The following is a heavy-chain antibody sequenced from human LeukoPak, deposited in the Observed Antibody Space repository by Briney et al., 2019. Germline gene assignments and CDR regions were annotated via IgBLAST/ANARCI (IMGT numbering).Heavy chain of an antibody. D-gene: IGHD3-22*01. Sequence: ASVKVSCKAFGYTFTNSGINWVRRAPGQGLEWMGWISAYNGNTNYAQKLQGRVTMTTDTSTSTAYMELRSLRSDDTAVYYCARDDQNDDSSGYYVGQFDPWGQGTLVTVSS. CDR2: ISAYNGNT. CDR3: ARDDQNDDSSGYYVGQFDP. J-gene: IGHJ5*02. CDR1: GYTFTNSG. V-gene: IGHV1-18*01.